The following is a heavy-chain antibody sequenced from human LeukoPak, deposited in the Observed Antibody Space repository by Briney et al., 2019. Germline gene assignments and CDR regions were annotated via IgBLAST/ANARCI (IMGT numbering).Heavy chain of an antibody. Sequence: GGSLRLSCAASGFTFSSYAMSWVRQAPGKGLEWVSHISYSGGSTSYADSVKGRFTISRDNSKNTLYLQMNRLRPEATAVYYCAKDQSRDYGSGSYFRGIFGYWGQGALVTVSS. CDR3: AKDQSRDYGSGSYFRGIFGY. J-gene: IGHJ4*02. V-gene: IGHV3-23*01. D-gene: IGHD3-10*01. CDR2: ISYSGGST. CDR1: GFTFSSYA.